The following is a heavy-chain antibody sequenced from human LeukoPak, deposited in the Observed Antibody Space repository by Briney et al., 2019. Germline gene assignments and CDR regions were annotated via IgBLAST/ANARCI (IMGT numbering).Heavy chain of an antibody. Sequence: SETLSLTCAVYGGSFSGYYWSWIRQPPGKRLEWIGEINHSGSTNYNPSLKSRVTISVDTSKNQFSLKLSSVTAADTAVYYCARGSLLRFLEWPPRRTNNAFDIWGQGTMVTVSS. CDR3: ARGSLLRFLEWPPRRTNNAFDI. D-gene: IGHD3-3*01. J-gene: IGHJ3*02. V-gene: IGHV4-34*01. CDR1: GGSFSGYY. CDR2: INHSGST.